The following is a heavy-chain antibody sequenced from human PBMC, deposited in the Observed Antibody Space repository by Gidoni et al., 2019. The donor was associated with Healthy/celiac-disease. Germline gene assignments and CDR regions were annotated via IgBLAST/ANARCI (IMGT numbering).Heavy chain of an antibody. CDR3: ARDLIGRGVITFYYYYGMDV. Sequence: QVQLVESGGGLVKPGGSLRLSFAASGFTFSDYYMSWIRQAPGKGLEWVSYISSSGSTIYYADSVKGRFTISRDNAKNSLYLQMNSLRAEDTAVYYCARDLIGRGVITFYYYYGMDVWGQGTTVTVSS. J-gene: IGHJ6*02. V-gene: IGHV3-11*01. D-gene: IGHD3-10*01. CDR1: GFTFSDYY. CDR2: ISSSGSTI.